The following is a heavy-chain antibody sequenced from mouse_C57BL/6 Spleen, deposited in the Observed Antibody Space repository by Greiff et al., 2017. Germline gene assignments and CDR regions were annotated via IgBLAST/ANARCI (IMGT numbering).Heavy chain of an antibody. D-gene: IGHD2-1*01. CDR1: GYAFSSYW. Sequence: QVQLKESGAELVKPGASVKISCKASGYAFSSYWMNWVKQRPGKGLEWIGQIYPGDGDTNYNGKFKGKATLTADKSSSTAYMQLSSLTSEDSAVYFCARRGLYYGNYKGNFDVWGTGTTVTVSS. V-gene: IGHV1-80*01. J-gene: IGHJ1*03. CDR2: IYPGDGDT. CDR3: ARRGLYYGNYKGNFDV.